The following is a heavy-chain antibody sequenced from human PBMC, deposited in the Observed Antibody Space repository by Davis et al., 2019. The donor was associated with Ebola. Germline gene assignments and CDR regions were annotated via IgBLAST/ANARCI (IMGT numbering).Heavy chain of an antibody. CDR2: INHSGST. CDR1: GGSISSSNW. V-gene: IGHV4-4*02. D-gene: IGHD2-2*02. Sequence: PSETLSLTCAVSGGSISSSNWWSWVRQPPGKGLEWIGEINHSGSTNYNPSLKSRVTISVDTSKNQFSLKLSSVTAADTAVYYCARSAGAGRYCSSTSCFTPGGKYFQHWGQGTLVTVSS. J-gene: IGHJ1*01. CDR3: ARSAGAGRYCSSTSCFTPGGKYFQH.